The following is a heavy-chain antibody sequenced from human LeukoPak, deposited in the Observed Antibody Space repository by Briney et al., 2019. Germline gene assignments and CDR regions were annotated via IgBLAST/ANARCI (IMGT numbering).Heavy chain of an antibody. V-gene: IGHV1-2*06. D-gene: IGHD3-9*01. J-gene: IGHJ4*02. CDR2: INPNSGGT. Sequence: ASVKVSCKASGYTFTGYYMHWVRQAPGQGLEWMGRINPNSGGTNYAQKFQGRVTMTRDTSISTAYMELSRLRSDDTAVYYCSRASSAIRDFDWLFRYWGQGTLVTVSS. CDR3: SRASSAIRDFDWLFRY. CDR1: GYTFTGYY.